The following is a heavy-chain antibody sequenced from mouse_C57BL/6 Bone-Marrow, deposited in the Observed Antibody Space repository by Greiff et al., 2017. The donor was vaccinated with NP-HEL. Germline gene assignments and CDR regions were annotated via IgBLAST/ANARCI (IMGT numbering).Heavy chain of an antibody. D-gene: IGHD2-4*01. CDR1: GFTFSDYY. J-gene: IGHJ3*01. CDR3: ARHLPYDYGDVPFAY. V-gene: IGHV5-12*01. Sequence: EVQLVESGGGLVQPGGSLKLSCAASGFTFSDYYMYWVRQTPEKRLEWVAYISNGGGSTYYPDPVKGRFTISRDHAKNTLYLQMSSVKSEDTAMYYCARHLPYDYGDVPFAYWGQGTLVTVSA. CDR2: ISNGGGST.